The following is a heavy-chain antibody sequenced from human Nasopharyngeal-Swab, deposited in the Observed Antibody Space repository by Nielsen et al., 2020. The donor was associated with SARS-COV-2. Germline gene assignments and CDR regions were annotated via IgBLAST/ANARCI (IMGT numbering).Heavy chain of an antibody. D-gene: IGHD3-22*01. V-gene: IGHV1-58*01. J-gene: IGHJ4*02. CDR3: AASLPYDSSGYYS. CDR2: IVVGSGNT. Sequence: WVGQAPGQRPEWIGWIVVGSGNTNYAQKFQERVTITRDMSTSTAYMELSSLRSEDTAVYYCAASLPYDSSGYYSWGQGTLVTVSS.